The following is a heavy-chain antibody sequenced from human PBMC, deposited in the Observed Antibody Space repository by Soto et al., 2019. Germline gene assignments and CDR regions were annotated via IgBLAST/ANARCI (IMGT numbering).Heavy chain of an antibody. V-gene: IGHV3-21*01. CDR3: ARDSRGYSYGHYYYYGMDV. D-gene: IGHD5-18*01. CDR1: GFTFSSYS. J-gene: IGHJ6*02. CDR2: ISSSSYI. Sequence: EVQLVESGGGLVKPGGSLRLSCAASGFTFSSYSMNWVRQAPGKGLEWVSSISSSSYIYYADSVKGRFTISRDNAKNSLYLQMNSLRAEDTAVYYCARDSRGYSYGHYYYYGMDVWGQGTTVTVSS.